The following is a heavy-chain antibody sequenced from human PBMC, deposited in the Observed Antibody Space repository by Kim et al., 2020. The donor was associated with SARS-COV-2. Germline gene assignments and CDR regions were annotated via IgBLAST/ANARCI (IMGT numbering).Heavy chain of an antibody. J-gene: IGHJ6*03. CDR3: AKGTYSYYMDV. V-gene: IGHV3-23*01. Sequence: YYTNSVKGRFTASRDNSETTMSLQMDSLRVDDTAVYYCAKGTYSYYMDVWGKGARVTVSS. D-gene: IGHD2-21*01.